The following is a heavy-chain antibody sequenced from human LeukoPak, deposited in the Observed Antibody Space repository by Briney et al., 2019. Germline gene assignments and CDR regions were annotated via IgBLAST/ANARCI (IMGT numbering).Heavy chain of an antibody. V-gene: IGHV3-21*01. CDR3: ARDLILTGAFDY. CDR1: GFTFSIYT. J-gene: IGHJ4*02. CDR2: ISSSNSYI. D-gene: IGHD3-9*01. Sequence: TGGSLRLSCAASGFTFSIYTMNWVRQAPGKGLEWVSSISSSNSYIYYADSVKGRFTISRDNAKNSLYLQMNSLRAEDTAVYYCARDLILTGAFDYWGQGTLVTVSS.